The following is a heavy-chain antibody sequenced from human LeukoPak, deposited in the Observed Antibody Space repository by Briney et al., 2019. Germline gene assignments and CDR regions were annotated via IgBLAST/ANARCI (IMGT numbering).Heavy chain of an antibody. V-gene: IGHV3-66*02. CDR3: AKEGLNLAYAFDI. D-gene: IGHD3/OR15-3a*01. CDR1: GFTFSNAW. CDR2: IFPSGGEI. Sequence: LTGGSLRLSCAASGFTFSNAWMSWVRQAPGKGLEWVSSIFPSGGEIHYADSVRGRFTISRDNSKSTLSLQMNSLRAEDTAVYYCAKEGLNLAYAFDIWGQGTMVTVSS. J-gene: IGHJ3*02.